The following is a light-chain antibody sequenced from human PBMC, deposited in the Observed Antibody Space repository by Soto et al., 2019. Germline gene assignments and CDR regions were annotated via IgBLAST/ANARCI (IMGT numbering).Light chain of an antibody. Sequence: VLTQSPATLSLSPGGRAILSCRASQTVSRYYVSWYQKKHGQPPRLLIYGASTRATGVPDRFSGSGSGADFPLTISSLQPEDFGVYYCQQALTFGGGTTVE. V-gene: IGKV3D-7*01. CDR3: QQALT. CDR2: GAS. J-gene: IGKJ4*01. CDR1: QTVSRYY.